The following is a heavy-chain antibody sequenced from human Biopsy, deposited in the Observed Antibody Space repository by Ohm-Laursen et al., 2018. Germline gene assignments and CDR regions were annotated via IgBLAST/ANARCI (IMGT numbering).Heavy chain of an antibody. CDR3: ARCGWFTSSWCDFDS. Sequence: GASVKVSCNASGDTFSNNAISWVRQAPGQGLEWMGGIIPIFGAASYAQKFQDRLTITADTSTTTVYMELSSLTSEDTAMYFCARCGWFTSSWCDFDSWGQGTLATVSS. CDR2: IIPIFGAA. V-gene: IGHV1-69*06. CDR1: GDTFSNNA. J-gene: IGHJ4*02. D-gene: IGHD6-13*01.